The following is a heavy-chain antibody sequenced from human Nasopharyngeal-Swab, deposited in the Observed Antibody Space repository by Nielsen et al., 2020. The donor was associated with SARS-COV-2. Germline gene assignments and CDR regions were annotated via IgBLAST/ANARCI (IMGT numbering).Heavy chain of an antibody. CDR2: IDPSDSYT. CDR3: ARQFRGYYDSSGPLSWFDP. V-gene: IGHV5-10-1*01. D-gene: IGHD3-22*01. Sequence: VRQMRGKGLGGMGRIDPSDSYTNYSPSFQGHVTISADKSISTAYLQWSSLKASDTAMYYCARQFRGYYDSSGPLSWFDPWGQGTLVTVSS. J-gene: IGHJ5*02.